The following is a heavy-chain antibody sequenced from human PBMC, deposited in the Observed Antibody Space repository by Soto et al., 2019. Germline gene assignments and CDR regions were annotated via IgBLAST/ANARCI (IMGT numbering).Heavy chain of an antibody. CDR3: ARDRDANYYYDSSGYYSPYAFDI. V-gene: IGHV1-69*01. CDR2: IIPIFGTA. CDR1: GGTFSSYA. J-gene: IGHJ3*02. Sequence: QVQLVQSGAEVKKPGSSVKVSCKASGGTFSSYAISWVRQAPGQGLEWMGGIIPIFGTANYAQKFQGRVTITADESTSTADMELSSMRSEDTAVYYCARDRDANYYYDSSGYYSPYAFDIWGHGTMVTVSS. D-gene: IGHD3-22*01.